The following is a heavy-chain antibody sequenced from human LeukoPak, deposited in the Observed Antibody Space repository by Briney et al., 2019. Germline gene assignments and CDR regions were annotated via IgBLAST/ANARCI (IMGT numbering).Heavy chain of an antibody. CDR2: IYYSGST. V-gene: IGHV4-30-4*08. D-gene: IGHD3-10*01. J-gene: IGHJ4*02. Sequence: SETLSLTCTVSGGSISSSSYYWGWIRQPPGKGLEWIGYIYYSGSTYYNPSLKSRVTISVDTSKNQFSLKLSSVTAADTAVYYCARDRHGSGSFPFDYWGQGTLVTVSS. CDR3: ARDRHGSGSFPFDY. CDR1: GGSISSSSYY.